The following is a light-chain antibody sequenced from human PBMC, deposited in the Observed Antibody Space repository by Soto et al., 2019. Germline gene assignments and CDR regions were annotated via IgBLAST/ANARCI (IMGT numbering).Light chain of an antibody. CDR2: DES. J-gene: IGKJ1*01. V-gene: IGKV3-11*01. CDR3: VRRNIWPWT. Sequence: EIVLTQSPATRALSPGERATLSCRASQSVNTTLAWYQHKPGQAPRLLIDDESNRATGTSARFSGRGSWTDFPLTISSLEPEDVAIDYCVRRNIWPWTVGQGTKVEIK. CDR1: QSVNTT.